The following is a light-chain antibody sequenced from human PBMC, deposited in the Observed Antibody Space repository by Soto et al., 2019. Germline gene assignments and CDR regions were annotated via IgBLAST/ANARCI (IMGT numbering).Light chain of an antibody. CDR2: EVS. Sequence: QSALTQPASMSGSPGQSITISCTGTSSDVGGYNYVSWYQQHPGKAPKLMIYEVSNRPSGVSNRFSGTKSGNTASLTISGLEAEDEADYYCKSYRYSNTPVVFGGGTKLTVL. CDR1: SSDVGGYNY. J-gene: IGLJ2*01. V-gene: IGLV2-14*01. CDR3: KSYRYSNTPVV.